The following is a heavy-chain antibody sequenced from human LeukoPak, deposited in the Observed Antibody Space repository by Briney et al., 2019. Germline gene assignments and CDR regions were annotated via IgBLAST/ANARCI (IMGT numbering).Heavy chain of an antibody. CDR3: ARGHCSGGDCYLLLDY. D-gene: IGHD2-21*02. CDR1: GGSISSGTYY. V-gene: IGHV4-31*03. Sequence: SETLSLTCTVSGGSISSGTYYWSWIRQPPGKGLEWIGYISYTGSTYYNPSLKSRLTISVDASKNRFSLRLSSVTAADTAVYYCARGHCSGGDCYLLLDYWGQGSLVIVSS. CDR2: ISYTGST. J-gene: IGHJ4*02.